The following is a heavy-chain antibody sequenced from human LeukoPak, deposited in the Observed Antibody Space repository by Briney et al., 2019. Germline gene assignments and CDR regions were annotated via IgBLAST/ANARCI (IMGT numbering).Heavy chain of an antibody. V-gene: IGHV3-21*01. J-gene: IGHJ4*02. CDR3: ARDPYPLTATMDYFDY. CDR1: GFTLDGYA. CDR2: ISGSGSYI. D-gene: IGHD3-10*01. Sequence: PGRSLRLSCAASGFTLDGYAMHWVRQAPGKGLEWVSSISGSGSYIYYADSVKGRFTISRDNAKNSLYLQMNSLRAEDTAIYYCARDPYPLTATMDYFDYWGQGTLVTVSS.